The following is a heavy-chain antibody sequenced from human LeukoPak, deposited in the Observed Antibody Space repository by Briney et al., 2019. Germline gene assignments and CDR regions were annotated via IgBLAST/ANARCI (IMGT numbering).Heavy chain of an antibody. CDR1: GFTFSSYA. D-gene: IGHD3-10*01. J-gene: IGHJ4*02. CDR3: ARAHDLYGSGSYYISPSDY. V-gene: IGHV3-64*01. CDR2: ISSNWGST. Sequence: GGSLRLSCAASGFTFSSYAMHWVRQSPGKGLEYVSAISSNWGSTYYANSVKGRFNISRDNSKNTLYLQMGSLRAEDMAVYYCARAHDLYGSGSYYISPSDYWGQGTLVTVSS.